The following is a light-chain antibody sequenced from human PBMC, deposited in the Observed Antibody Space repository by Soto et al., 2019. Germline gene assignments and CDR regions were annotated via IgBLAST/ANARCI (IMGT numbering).Light chain of an antibody. CDR3: MQPLQTVIP. CDR2: LGS. Sequence: EIVLTQSPLSLSVSPGEPASISCRSSQSLTHSSGYNYLDWYLLKPGQPPQLLIYLGSNRGSGVPDRVSGSGSGTDYTLKIRRVETADAGVYFCMQPLQTVIPFGQGKRLEI. V-gene: IGKV2-28*01. J-gene: IGKJ5*01. CDR1: QSLTHSSGYNY.